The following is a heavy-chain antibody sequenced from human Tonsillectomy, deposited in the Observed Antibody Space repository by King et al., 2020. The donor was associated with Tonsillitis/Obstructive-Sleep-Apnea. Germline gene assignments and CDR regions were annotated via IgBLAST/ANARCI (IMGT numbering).Heavy chain of an antibody. CDR2: ISYDGTNK. J-gene: IGHJ3*02. D-gene: IGHD3-22*01. Sequence: QLVQSGGGVVQPGRSLRLSCAASGFSFSSYAIHWVRPAPGEGLEWVAIISYDGTNKYYADSVKGRFTISRDNSKNTRDLQMNSLRAEDTAVYYCAREDIYDSSGYADAFDIWGQGTMVTVSS. V-gene: IGHV3-30*04. CDR1: GFSFSSYA. CDR3: AREDIYDSSGYADAFDI.